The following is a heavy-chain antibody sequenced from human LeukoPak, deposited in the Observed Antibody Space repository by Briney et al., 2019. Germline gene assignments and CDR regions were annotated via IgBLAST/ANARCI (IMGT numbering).Heavy chain of an antibody. CDR3: ARVRGAGLQYYYMDV. CDR1: GFTFSSYS. D-gene: IGHD1-26*01. V-gene: IGHV3-48*01. CDR2: ITTRSAT. Sequence: GGSLRLSCAASGFTFSSYSMNWVRQAPWKGLEWVSYITTRSATYYTDSVKGRFTISRDNAKDSVYLQMNSLRADDTAVYYCARVRGAGLQYYYMDVWGKGTTVTVSS. J-gene: IGHJ6*03.